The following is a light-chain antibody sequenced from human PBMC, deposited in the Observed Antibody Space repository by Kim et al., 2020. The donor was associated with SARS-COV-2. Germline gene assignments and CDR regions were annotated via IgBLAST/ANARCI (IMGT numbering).Light chain of an antibody. J-gene: IGKJ2*01. V-gene: IGKV3-20*01. CDR2: GAS. CDR3: KHYHGSPPYT. Sequence: PGERATLSCRASQSVTSNYLAWYQHKRGQAPRLLIYGASNRATGIPDRFSGSGSGLDFTLTISRLEPEDFAVYYCKHYHGSPPYTFGQGTKLEI. CDR1: QSVTSNY.